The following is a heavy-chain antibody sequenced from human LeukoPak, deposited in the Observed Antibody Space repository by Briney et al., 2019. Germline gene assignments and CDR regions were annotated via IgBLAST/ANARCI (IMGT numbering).Heavy chain of an antibody. J-gene: IGHJ4*02. V-gene: IGHV4-59*01. Sequence: SETLSLTCTVSGGSISSYYWSWIRQPSGKGLEWIGYVYYNGNTNYNPSLKSRVTISVDTSKNQFSLKLSSVTAADTAVYYCARGRGFGESYDYWGQGTLVTVSS. CDR3: ARGRGFGESYDY. CDR1: GGSISSYY. CDR2: VYYNGNT. D-gene: IGHD3-10*01.